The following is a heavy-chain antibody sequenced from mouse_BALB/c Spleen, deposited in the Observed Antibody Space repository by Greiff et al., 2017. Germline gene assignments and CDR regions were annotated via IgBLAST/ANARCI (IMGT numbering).Heavy chain of an antibody. CDR3: KGGYGPSFDV. D-gene: IGHD1-2*01. J-gene: IGHJ1*01. Sequence: VHVKQSGAELVRSGASVKLSCTASGFNIKDYYMHWVKQRPEQGLEWIGWIDPENGDTEYAPKFQGKATMTADTSSNTAYLQLSSLTSEDTAVYYCKGGYGPSFDVWGAGTTVTVSS. CDR1: GFNIKDYY. CDR2: IDPENGDT. V-gene: IGHV14-4*02.